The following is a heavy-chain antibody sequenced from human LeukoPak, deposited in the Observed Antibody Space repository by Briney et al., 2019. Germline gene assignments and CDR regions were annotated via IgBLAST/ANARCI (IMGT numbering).Heavy chain of an antibody. Sequence: GGSLRLSCAASGFTFSSYAMHWVRQAPGKGLEWVAVISYDGSNKYYADSVKGRFTISRDNAKNSLYLQMNSLRDEDTAVYYCARGGSFDYWGQGTLVTVSS. D-gene: IGHD3-16*01. CDR1: GFTFSSYA. CDR3: ARGGSFDY. V-gene: IGHV3-30-3*01. J-gene: IGHJ4*02. CDR2: ISYDGSNK.